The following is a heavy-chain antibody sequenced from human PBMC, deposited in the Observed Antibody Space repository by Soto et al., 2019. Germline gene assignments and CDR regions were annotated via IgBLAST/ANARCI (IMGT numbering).Heavy chain of an antibody. CDR3: ARAGYSYGYFVY. D-gene: IGHD5-18*01. V-gene: IGHV4-34*01. J-gene: IGHJ4*02. CDR2: INHSGST. Sequence: SETLSLTCAVYGGSFSGYYWSWIRQPPGKGLDWIGEINHSGSTNYNPSLKSRVTISVDTSKNQFSLKLSSVTAADTAVYYCARAGYSYGYFVYWGQGTLVTVSS. CDR1: GGSFSGYY.